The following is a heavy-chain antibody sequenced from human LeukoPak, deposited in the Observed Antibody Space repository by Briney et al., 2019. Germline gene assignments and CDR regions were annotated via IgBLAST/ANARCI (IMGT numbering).Heavy chain of an antibody. J-gene: IGHJ4*02. CDR1: GFTFSSYW. CDR3: ARQPTGTNYYFDY. V-gene: IGHV3-7*01. CDR2: IKQDGSEK. D-gene: IGHD1-1*01. Sequence: GGSLRLSCATSGFTFSSYWMSWVRQATGKGLEWVANIKQDGSEKYYVDSVKGRFTISRDNAKNSLYLQMNSLRAEDTAVYYCARQPTGTNYYFDYWGQGTLVTVSS.